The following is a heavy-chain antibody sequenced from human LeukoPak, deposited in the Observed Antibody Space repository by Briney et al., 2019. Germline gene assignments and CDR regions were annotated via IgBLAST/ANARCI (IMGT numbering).Heavy chain of an antibody. D-gene: IGHD6-13*01. V-gene: IGHV3-23*01. CDR2: ISGSGGST. CDR3: AKGGSSRPRETDY. CDR1: GFTVSSNY. Sequence: GGSLRLSCAASGFTVSSNYMSWVRQAPGKGLEWVSISGSGGSTYYADSVKGRFTTSGDNSKNTLYLQMNSLRAEDTAVYYCAKGGSSRPRETDYWGQGTLVTVSS. J-gene: IGHJ4*02.